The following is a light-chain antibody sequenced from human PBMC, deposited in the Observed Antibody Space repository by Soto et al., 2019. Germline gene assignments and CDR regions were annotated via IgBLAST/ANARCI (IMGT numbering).Light chain of an antibody. CDR2: EGS. Sequence: QSLLTKPASVSGSPGQSISISCPGTSSDVGSYNLVSWYQQHPGKAPKLMIYEGSKRPSGVSNRFSGSKSGNTASLTISGLQAEDEADYYCCSYAGSSTFYVFGTGTKVTVL. V-gene: IGLV2-23*01. J-gene: IGLJ1*01. CDR3: CSYAGSSTFYV. CDR1: SSDVGSYNL.